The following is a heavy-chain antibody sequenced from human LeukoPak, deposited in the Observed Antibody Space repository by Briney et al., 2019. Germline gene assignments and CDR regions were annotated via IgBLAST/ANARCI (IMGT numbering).Heavy chain of an antibody. Sequence: PSETLSLTCAVYGGSFGGYYWSWIRQPPGKGLEWIGEINHSGSTNYNPSLKSRVTISVDTSKNQFSLKLSSVTAADTAVYYCARGHDYVWGSYRYYFDYWGQGTLVTVSS. D-gene: IGHD3-16*02. CDR2: INHSGST. J-gene: IGHJ4*02. CDR3: ARGHDYVWGSYRYYFDY. CDR1: GGSFGGYY. V-gene: IGHV4-34*01.